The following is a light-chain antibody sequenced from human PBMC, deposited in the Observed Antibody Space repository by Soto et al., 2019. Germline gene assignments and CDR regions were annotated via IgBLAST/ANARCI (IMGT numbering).Light chain of an antibody. V-gene: IGKV3-20*01. Sequence: EIVLTQSPGTLSLSPGERATLSCRASQSVSSSYLAWYQQKPGQAPKVLIYRASSRATGIPDRFSGSGSGTDFTLTISRLEPEDFAVYYCQQYGSSVTFGQGTRLEIK. J-gene: IGKJ5*01. CDR3: QQYGSSVT. CDR1: QSVSSSY. CDR2: RAS.